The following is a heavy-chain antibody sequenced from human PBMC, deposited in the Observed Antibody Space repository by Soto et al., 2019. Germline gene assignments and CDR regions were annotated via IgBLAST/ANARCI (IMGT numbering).Heavy chain of an antibody. Sequence: PGGSLRLSCAASGFTFSNAWMNWVRQAPGKGLEWVGRIKSKTDGGTTDYAAPVKGRFTISRDDSKNTLYLQMNSLKTEDTAVYYCTTNNHPTYYDFLSGYFWDYYYYGMDVWGQETTVTVSS. V-gene: IGHV3-15*07. D-gene: IGHD3-3*01. CDR3: TTNNHPTYYDFLSGYFWDYYYYGMDV. CDR2: IKSKTDGGTT. CDR1: GFTFSNAW. J-gene: IGHJ6*02.